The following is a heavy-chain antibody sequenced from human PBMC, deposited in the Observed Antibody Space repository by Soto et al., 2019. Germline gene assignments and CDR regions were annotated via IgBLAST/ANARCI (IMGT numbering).Heavy chain of an antibody. V-gene: IGHV3-48*01. CDR1: RESVKISG. CDR3: ARGVGIVVVPAAPLDYYYMDV. J-gene: IGHJ6*03. CDR2: ISSSSSTI. D-gene: IGHD2-2*03. Sequence: CRASSRESVKISGMNIARQEQGKGLEWVSYISSSSSTIYYADSVKGRFTISRDNDKNSLYLQMNSLRAEDTAVYYCARGVGIVVVPAAPLDYYYMDVWGKGTTVTVSS.